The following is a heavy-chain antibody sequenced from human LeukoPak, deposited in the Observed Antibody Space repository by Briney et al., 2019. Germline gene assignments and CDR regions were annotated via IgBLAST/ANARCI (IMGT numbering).Heavy chain of an antibody. CDR2: ISSSGSTV. J-gene: IGHJ6*02. CDR3: SRDLGYSYGHDYYYGMDV. V-gene: IGHV3-11*01. Sequence: GASLRLSCAASGFTFSGYSMSWIRQAPGQGLEWVSYISSSGSTVYYADSVKGRFTITRVNAKNSLYLQMNSLRSEDTAVYYCSRDLGYSYGHDYYYGMDVWGQGTTVTGSS. CDR1: GFTFSGYS. D-gene: IGHD5-18*01.